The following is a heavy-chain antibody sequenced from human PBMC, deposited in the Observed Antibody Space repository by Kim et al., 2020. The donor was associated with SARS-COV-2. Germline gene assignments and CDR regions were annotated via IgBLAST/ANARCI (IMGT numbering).Heavy chain of an antibody. CDR1: GFTFSSYG. J-gene: IGHJ6*02. V-gene: IGHV3-33*06. D-gene: IGHD3-16*01. CDR3: AKELGDGDRRHYYYYGMDV. Sequence: GGSLRLSCAASGFTFSSYGMHWVRQAPGKGLEWVAVIWYDGSNKYYADSVKGRFTISRDNSKNTLYLQMNSLRAEDTAVYYCAKELGDGDRRHYYYYGMDVWGQGTTVTVSS. CDR2: IWYDGSNK.